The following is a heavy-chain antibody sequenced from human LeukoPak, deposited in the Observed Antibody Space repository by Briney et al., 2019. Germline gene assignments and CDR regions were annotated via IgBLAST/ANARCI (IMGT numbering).Heavy chain of an antibody. V-gene: IGHV3-23*01. J-gene: IGHJ4*02. CDR3: ATPGSTIFGVAGVF. D-gene: IGHD3-3*01. Sequence: PGGSLRLSCAASGFTFSSYAMSWVRQAPGKGLEWVSAISGSGGSTYYAGSVKGRFTISRDSSKNTLYLQMNSLRAEDTAVYYCATPGSTIFGVAGVFWGQGTLVTVSS. CDR2: ISGSGGST. CDR1: GFTFSSYA.